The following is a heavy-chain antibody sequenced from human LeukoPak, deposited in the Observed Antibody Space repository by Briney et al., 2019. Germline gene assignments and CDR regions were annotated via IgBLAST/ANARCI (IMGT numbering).Heavy chain of an antibody. Sequence: PSETLSLTCTVSGGSISSSSYYWGWIRQPPGKGLEWIGSIYYSGSTYYNPSLKSRVTISVDTSKNQFSLKLSSVTAADTAVYYCARVARYSSSPLHSWFDPWGQGTLVTVSS. CDR2: IYYSGST. V-gene: IGHV4-39*07. D-gene: IGHD6-6*01. J-gene: IGHJ5*02. CDR1: GGSISSSSYY. CDR3: ARVARYSSSPLHSWFDP.